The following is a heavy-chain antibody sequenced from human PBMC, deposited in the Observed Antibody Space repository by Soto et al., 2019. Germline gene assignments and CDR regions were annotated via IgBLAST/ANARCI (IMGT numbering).Heavy chain of an antibody. Sequence: AASVKVSCKASGGTFSSYAISWGRQAPGQRLEGMGGIIPIFGTANYAQKFQGRVTITADESTSTAYMELSSLRSEDTAVYYCARGMITFGGVIVYIGQRSYYYYGMDVWGQGTTVTVSS. CDR2: IIPIFGTA. CDR3: ARGMITFGGVIVYIGQRSYYYYGMDV. J-gene: IGHJ6*02. CDR1: GGTFSSYA. D-gene: IGHD3-16*02. V-gene: IGHV1-69*13.